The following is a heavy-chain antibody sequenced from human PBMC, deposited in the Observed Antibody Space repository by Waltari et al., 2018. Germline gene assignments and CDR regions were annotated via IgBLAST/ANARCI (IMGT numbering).Heavy chain of an antibody. CDR3: ARMSGAAAGKFDY. CDR2: ISDIGNT. D-gene: IGHD6-13*01. Sequence: QVQLQESGPGLVKPSETLSLPCIVSGTPLTNYYWSWIRQPPGKGLEWTGLISDIGNTKYNPSLKSRVTISGDTSKNQFSLKMSAVTAADTAVFYCARMSGAAAGKFDYWGQGTLVTVSS. V-gene: IGHV4-59*01. CDR1: GTPLTNYY. J-gene: IGHJ4*02.